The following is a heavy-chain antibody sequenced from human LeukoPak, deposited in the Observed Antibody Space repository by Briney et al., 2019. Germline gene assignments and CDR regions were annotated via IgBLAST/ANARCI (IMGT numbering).Heavy chain of an antibody. CDR2: IYYSGDT. D-gene: IGHD1-7*01. J-gene: IGHJ4*02. CDR1: GGSVSSGSYY. Sequence: SETLSLTCTVSGGSVSSGSYYLTWIRQPPGKGLEWIGQIYYSGDTSYNPSLKSRVTISVDTSKNQFSLKLTSVSAADTAVYYCARDFVSAGGELPFDSWGQGTLVTVSS. CDR3: ARDFVSAGGELPFDS. V-gene: IGHV4-61*01.